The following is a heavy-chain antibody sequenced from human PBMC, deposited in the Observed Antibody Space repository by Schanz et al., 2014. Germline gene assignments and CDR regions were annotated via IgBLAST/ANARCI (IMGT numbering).Heavy chain of an antibody. Sequence: QVQLVQSGAEVKKPGASVKVSCKASGYTFSDYYIHWVRQAPGQRLEWMGWINPNTGGTNFAQKFQGWVTVTRDTSISTVYMELSSLTYEDTAVYYCARDKRVCYYSRAFWGHGTTVSVSS. CDR2: INPNTGGT. CDR3: ARDKRVCYYSRAF. J-gene: IGHJ6*02. CDR1: GYTFSDYY. V-gene: IGHV1-2*04.